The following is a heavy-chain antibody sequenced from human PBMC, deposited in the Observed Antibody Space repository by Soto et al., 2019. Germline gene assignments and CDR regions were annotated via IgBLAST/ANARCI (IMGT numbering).Heavy chain of an antibody. D-gene: IGHD3-3*01. J-gene: IGHJ6*02. Sequence: PGGSLRLSCAASGFTFSNAWMSWVRQAPGKGLEWVGRIKSKTDGGTTDYAAPVKGRFTISRDDSKNTLYLQMNSLKTEDTAVYYCTTRLRFLEWYNQDYYYGMDVWGQGTTVTVSS. CDR2: IKSKTDGGTT. CDR3: TTRLRFLEWYNQDYYYGMDV. V-gene: IGHV3-15*01. CDR1: GFTFSNAW.